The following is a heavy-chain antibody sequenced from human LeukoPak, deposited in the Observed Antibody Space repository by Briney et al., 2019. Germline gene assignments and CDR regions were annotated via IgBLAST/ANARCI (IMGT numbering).Heavy chain of an antibody. Sequence: GGSLRLSCAASGFTFSSSGMSWARQAPGKGLDWVAAISNGGDSAYYADSVKGQFTISRDNSKNTLYLQMKSLRAEDTALYYCAKNTAPLGGAFDIWGQGTMVTVSS. CDR2: ISNGGDSA. J-gene: IGHJ3*02. D-gene: IGHD3-16*01. CDR3: AKNTAPLGGAFDI. V-gene: IGHV3-23*01. CDR1: GFTFSSSG.